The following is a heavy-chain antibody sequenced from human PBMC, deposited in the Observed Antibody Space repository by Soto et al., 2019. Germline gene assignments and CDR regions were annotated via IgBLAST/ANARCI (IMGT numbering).Heavy chain of an antibody. CDR3: ARSDAWNWNYAWFDP. J-gene: IGHJ5*02. CDR1: GGSISSSSYY. CDR2: IYYSGST. D-gene: IGHD1-7*01. Sequence: SETLSLTCTVSGGSISSSSYYWGWIRQPPGKGLEWIGSIYYSGSTYYNPSLKSRVTISVDTSKNQFSLKLSSVTAADTAVYYCARSDAWNWNYAWFDPWGQGTLVTVSS. V-gene: IGHV4-39*01.